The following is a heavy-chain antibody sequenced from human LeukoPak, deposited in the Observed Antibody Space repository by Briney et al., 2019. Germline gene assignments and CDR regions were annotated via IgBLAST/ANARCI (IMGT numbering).Heavy chain of an antibody. CDR3: AKVKGNYYFDY. CDR2: ISYDGTNK. V-gene: IGHV3-30-3*01. Sequence: GGSLRLSCAASGFTFTTYTMYWVRQAPGKGLEWVSIISYDGTNKYYTDSVKGRFTISRDNSKNTVYLQMNNLRTEDTAVYFCAKVKGNYYFDYWGQGTLVTVSS. D-gene: IGHD4-23*01. CDR1: GFTFTTYT. J-gene: IGHJ4*02.